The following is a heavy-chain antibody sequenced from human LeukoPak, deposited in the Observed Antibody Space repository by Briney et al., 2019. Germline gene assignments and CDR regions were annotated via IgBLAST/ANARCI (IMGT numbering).Heavy chain of an antibody. CDR2: ISYDGSNK. J-gene: IGHJ4*02. D-gene: IGHD3-3*01. Sequence: PGRSLRLSCAASGFTFSSYAMHWVRQAPGKGLEWVAVISYDGSNKYYADSVKGRFTISRDNSKNTLYLQMNSLRAEDTAVYYCARGRGRFLEGLLYVWGQGTLVTVSS. CDR1: GFTFSSYA. CDR3: ARGRGRFLEGLLYV. V-gene: IGHV3-30*04.